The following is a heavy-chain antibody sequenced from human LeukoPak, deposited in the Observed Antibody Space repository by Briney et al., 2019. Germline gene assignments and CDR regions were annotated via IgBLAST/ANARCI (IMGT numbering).Heavy chain of an antibody. V-gene: IGHV4-34*01. CDR2: INHSGTT. Sequence: SETLSLTCAVYGGSFSGYYWSWIRQPPGKGLEWIGEINHSGTTNYNSSLKSRVTVSVDTSKNQFSLKLSSVTAADKAVYYCARRYSGSYGLYSHHSMDVWGKGTTVTISS. D-gene: IGHD1-26*01. J-gene: IGHJ6*03. CDR1: GGSFSGYY. CDR3: ARRYSGSYGLYSHHSMDV.